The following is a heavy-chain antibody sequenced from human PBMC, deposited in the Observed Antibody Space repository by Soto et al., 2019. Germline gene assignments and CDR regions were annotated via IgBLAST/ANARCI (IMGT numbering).Heavy chain of an antibody. D-gene: IGHD3-10*01. Sequence: GGSLRLSCAASGFTFSSNYMSWVRQAPGKGLEWVSVIYSGGSTYYADSVKGRFTISRDNSKNTLYLQMNSLRAEDTAVYYCAGSGSYILSYYYYGMDVWGQGTTVTVSS. J-gene: IGHJ6*02. CDR1: GFTFSSNY. V-gene: IGHV3-66*01. CDR3: AGSGSYILSYYYYGMDV. CDR2: IYSGGST.